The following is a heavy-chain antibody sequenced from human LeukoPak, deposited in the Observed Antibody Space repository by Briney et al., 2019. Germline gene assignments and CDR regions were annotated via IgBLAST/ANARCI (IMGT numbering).Heavy chain of an antibody. J-gene: IGHJ4*02. CDR2: ISGSGGST. V-gene: IGHV3-23*01. CDR3: AKDPTYYYGSGSYVY. CDR1: GFTFSSYA. Sequence: GSLRLSCAASGFTFSSYAMSWVRRPPGKGLGWFSVISGSGGSTYYADSVKGRFTISRDNSKNTLYLQMNSLRAEDTAVYYCAKDPTYYYGSGSYVYWGQGTLVTVSS. D-gene: IGHD3-10*01.